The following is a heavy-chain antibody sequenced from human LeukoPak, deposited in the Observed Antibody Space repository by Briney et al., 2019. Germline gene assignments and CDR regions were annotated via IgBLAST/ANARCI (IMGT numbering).Heavy chain of an antibody. J-gene: IGHJ6*03. D-gene: IGHD2-2*01. CDR3: ARDQEAYCSSTSCYEHYYYMDV. V-gene: IGHV1-46*01. CDR2: INPDGGTT. CDR1: GYTSFSHY. Sequence: ASVKVSCKASGYTSFSHYMNWVRQAPGQGLEWMGVINPDGGTTTYAQKFQGRVSMTRDMSTSTVYMELTRLRSEDTAVYYCARDQEAYCSSTSCYEHYYYMDVWGKGTTVTISS.